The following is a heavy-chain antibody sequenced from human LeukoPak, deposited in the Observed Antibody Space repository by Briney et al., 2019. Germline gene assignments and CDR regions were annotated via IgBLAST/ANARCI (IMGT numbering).Heavy chain of an antibody. CDR3: ARRPITGAFDI. CDR2: IYYSGST. D-gene: IGHD3-16*01. V-gene: IGHV4-59*01. CDR1: GGSISSYY. J-gene: IGHJ3*02. Sequence: SETLSLTCTVSGGSISSYYWSWIRQPPGKGLEWIGYIYYSGSTNYNPSLKSRVTISVDTSKNQFSLKLSSVTAADTAVYYCARRPITGAFDIWGQGTMVTVSS.